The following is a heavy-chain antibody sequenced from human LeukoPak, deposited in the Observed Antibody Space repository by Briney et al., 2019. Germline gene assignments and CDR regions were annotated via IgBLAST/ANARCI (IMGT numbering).Heavy chain of an antibody. CDR2: INSDGSST. J-gene: IGHJ3*02. CDR1: GFTFSSYW. Sequence: PGGSLRLSCAASGFTFSSYWMHWVRQGPGKGLVWVSRINSDGSSTNYADSVKGQFTISRDNAKNTLYLQMNSLRAEDTAVYYCAREASPSGRRVGAFDIWGQGTMVTVSS. CDR3: AREASPSGRRVGAFDI. V-gene: IGHV3-74*01.